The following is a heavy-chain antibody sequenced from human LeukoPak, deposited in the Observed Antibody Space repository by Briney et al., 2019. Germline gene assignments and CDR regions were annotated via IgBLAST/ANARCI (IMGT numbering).Heavy chain of an antibody. V-gene: IGHV4-59*01. D-gene: IGHD4-17*01. CDR1: GGSISSYY. Sequence: PSETLSLTCTVSGGSISSYYWSWIRQPPGKGLKWIGYIYYSGSTNYNPSLKSRVTISVDTSKNQFSLKLSSVTAADTAVYYCARAPSGDYVAYWGQGTLVTVSS. J-gene: IGHJ4*02. CDR3: ARAPSGDYVAY. CDR2: IYYSGST.